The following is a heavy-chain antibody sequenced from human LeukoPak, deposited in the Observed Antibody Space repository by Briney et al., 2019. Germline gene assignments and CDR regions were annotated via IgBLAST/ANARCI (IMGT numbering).Heavy chain of an antibody. D-gene: IGHD6-13*01. V-gene: IGHV3-23*01. CDR2: ISGSGGST. CDR3: AKGRWYSSSTLDY. Sequence: PGGSLRLSCAASGFTFSSYAMSWVRQAPGKGLEWVSAISGSGGSTYYADSAKGRFTISRDNSKNTLYLQMNSLRAEDTAVYYCAKGRWYSSSTLDYWGQGTLVTVSS. J-gene: IGHJ4*02. CDR1: GFTFSSYA.